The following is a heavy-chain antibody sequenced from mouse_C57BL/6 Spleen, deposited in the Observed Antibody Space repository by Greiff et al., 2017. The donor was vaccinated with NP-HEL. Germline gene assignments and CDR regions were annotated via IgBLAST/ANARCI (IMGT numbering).Heavy chain of an antibody. CDR1: GFTFSDYY. V-gene: IGHV5-16*01. Sequence: EVKLVESEGGLVQPGSSMKLSCTASGFTFSDYYMAWVRQVPEKGLEWVANINYDGSSTYYLDSLKSRFIISRDNAKNILYLQMSSLKSEDTATYYCARDRGGTTVVFDYGGQGTTLTVSS. CDR3: ARDRGGTTVVFDY. D-gene: IGHD1-1*01. J-gene: IGHJ2*01. CDR2: INYDGSST.